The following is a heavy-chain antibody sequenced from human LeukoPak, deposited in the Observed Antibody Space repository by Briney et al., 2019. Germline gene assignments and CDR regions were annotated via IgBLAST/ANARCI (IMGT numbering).Heavy chain of an antibody. CDR3: ARDSSGYYSDAFDI. CDR2: IFYSGST. CDR1: GGSISSYY. Sequence: PSETLSLTCTVSGGSISSYYWSWIRQPPGKGLEWIGYIFYSGSTNYNPSLKSRVTISVDTSKNQFSLKLTSVTAADTAVYYCARDSSGYYSDAFDIWGQGTMVTVSS. D-gene: IGHD3-22*01. V-gene: IGHV4-59*01. J-gene: IGHJ3*02.